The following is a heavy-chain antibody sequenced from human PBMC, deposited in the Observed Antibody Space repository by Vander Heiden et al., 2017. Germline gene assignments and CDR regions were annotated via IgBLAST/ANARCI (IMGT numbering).Heavy chain of an antibody. CDR3: ARGDHDGNYPKYNYYAMDV. D-gene: IGHD4-4*01. CDR2: IIPIFATS. J-gene: IGHJ6*02. CDR1: GGTFSTYA. Sequence: QVQLVQSGAEVKKPGSSVKVSCKASGGTFSTYAISWVRRAPGQGLEWMGAIIPIFATSNYAQKFQGRVTITADESTSTAYMDLSSLRTEDTAVYYCARGDHDGNYPKYNYYAMDVWGQGTTVTVS. V-gene: IGHV1-69*01.